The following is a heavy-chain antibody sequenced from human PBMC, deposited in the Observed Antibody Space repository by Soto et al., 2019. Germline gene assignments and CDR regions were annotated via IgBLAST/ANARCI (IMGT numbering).Heavy chain of an antibody. Sequence: VGSLRLSCAASGFTFSSYGMHWVRQAPGKGLEWVAFISYDGSNKYYADSVKGRFTISRDDSKNTLYLQMNSLRAEDTAVYYCAKDGPRGYSYGSPGYWGQGTLVTV. V-gene: IGHV3-30*18. CDR2: ISYDGSNK. D-gene: IGHD5-18*01. CDR1: GFTFSSYG. CDR3: AKDGPRGYSYGSPGY. J-gene: IGHJ4*02.